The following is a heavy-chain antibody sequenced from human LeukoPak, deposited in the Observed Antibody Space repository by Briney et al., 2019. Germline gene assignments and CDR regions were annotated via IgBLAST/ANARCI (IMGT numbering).Heavy chain of an antibody. Sequence: VGSLRLSCVASGFTFSNYWMSWVRQAPGRGLEWVANINQDGSEEYYVDSVKGRFTISRDNTKNSLFVQMNSLRADDTAVYYCARGDAFSGDHWGQGTLVTVSS. V-gene: IGHV3-7*04. D-gene: IGHD2-2*01. J-gene: IGHJ4*02. CDR1: GFTFSNYW. CDR3: ARGDAFSGDH. CDR2: INQDGSEE.